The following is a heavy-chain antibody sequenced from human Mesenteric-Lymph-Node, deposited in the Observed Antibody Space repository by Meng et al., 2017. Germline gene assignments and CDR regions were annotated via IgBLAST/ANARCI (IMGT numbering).Heavy chain of an antibody. Sequence: GESLKISCAASGFAFSNYGMHWVRQAPGKGLEWVAVIWYDGSNKYYADSVKGRFTISRDNSKNTLYLQMNSLRAEDTAVYYCARDFSVTYYDILTGYLDYWGQGTLVTVSS. D-gene: IGHD3-9*01. CDR3: ARDFSVTYYDILTGYLDY. J-gene: IGHJ4*02. V-gene: IGHV3-33*01. CDR1: GFAFSNYG. CDR2: IWYDGSNK.